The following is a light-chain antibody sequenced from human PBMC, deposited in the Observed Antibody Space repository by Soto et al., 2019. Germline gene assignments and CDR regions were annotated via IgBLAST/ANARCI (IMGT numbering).Light chain of an antibody. CDR3: QQYYSYPPA. Sequence: AIRMTQSPSSFSASTGDRVTISCRAGQGISSYLAWYQQKPGKAPKLLIYAASTLQSGVPSRFSGSGSGTDFTLTISCLQSEDFATYYCQQYYSYPPAFGQGTKV. CDR1: QGISSY. J-gene: IGKJ1*01. CDR2: AAS. V-gene: IGKV1-8*01.